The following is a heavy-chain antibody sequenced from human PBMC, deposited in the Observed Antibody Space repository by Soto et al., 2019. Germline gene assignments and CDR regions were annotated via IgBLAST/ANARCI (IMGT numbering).Heavy chain of an antibody. V-gene: IGHV1-69*13. CDR3: GWGNIVATIGPGYYYGMDV. Sequence: GPPVKVSCKASGGTFSGYAISWVRQAPGQGLEWMGGIIPIFGTANYAQKFQGRVTITADESTSTAYMELSSLRSEDTAVYYCGWGNIVATIGPGYYYGMDVWGQGTTVTVSS. J-gene: IGHJ6*02. D-gene: IGHD5-12*01. CDR1: GGTFSGYA. CDR2: IIPIFGTA.